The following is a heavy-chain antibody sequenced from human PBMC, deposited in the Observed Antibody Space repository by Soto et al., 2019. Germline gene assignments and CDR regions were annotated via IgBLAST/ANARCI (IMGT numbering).Heavy chain of an antibody. J-gene: IGHJ5*02. D-gene: IGHD3-10*01. V-gene: IGHV3-53*01. CDR1: GFTVSSNY. CDR3: ARDWGGVAP. Sequence: EVQLVESGGGLIQPGGSLRLSCAASGFTVSSNYMSWVRQAPGKGLEWVSVIYSGGSTYYADSVKGRFTISRDKSKNTTYRNMTRLRAVDTAVYYWARDWGGVAPWGQGTLVTVSS. CDR2: IYSGGST.